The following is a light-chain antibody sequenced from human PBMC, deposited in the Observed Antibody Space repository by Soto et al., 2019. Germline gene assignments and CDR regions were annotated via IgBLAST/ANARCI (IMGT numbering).Light chain of an antibody. Sequence: GDRVAITCRGSHGISSALAWYQQKPGKAPKLLIYDASSLESGVPSRFSGSGSGTDFTLTIISLQPEDFATYDCQQFNNYPLTFGGGTKVDI. CDR3: QQFNNYPLT. J-gene: IGKJ4*01. V-gene: IGKV1D-13*01. CDR2: DAS. CDR1: HGISSA.